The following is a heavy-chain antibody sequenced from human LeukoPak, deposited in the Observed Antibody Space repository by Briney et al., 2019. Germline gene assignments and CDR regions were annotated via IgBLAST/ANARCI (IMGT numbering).Heavy chain of an antibody. D-gene: IGHD6-19*01. CDR2: IYTSGST. CDR3: ASDSSGSTDY. J-gene: IGHJ4*02. CDR1: GGSFSGYY. Sequence: PSETLSLTCAVYGGSFSGYYWSWIRQPAGKGLEWIGRIYTSGSTNYNPSLKSRVTMSVDTSKNQFSLKLSSVTAADTAVYYCASDSSGSTDYWGQGTLVTVSS. V-gene: IGHV4-59*10.